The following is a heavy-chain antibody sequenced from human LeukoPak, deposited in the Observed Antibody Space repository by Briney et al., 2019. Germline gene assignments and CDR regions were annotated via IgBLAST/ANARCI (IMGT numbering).Heavy chain of an antibody. CDR3: ARGIAARPALDY. J-gene: IGHJ4*02. Sequence: PSETLSLTCAVSGGSFSGYYWSWIRQPPGKGLEWIGEINHSGSTNYNPSLKSRVTISVDTSKNQFSLKLSSVTAADTAVYYCARGIAARPALDYWGQGTLVTVSS. V-gene: IGHV4-34*01. CDR1: GGSFSGYY. D-gene: IGHD6-6*01. CDR2: INHSGST.